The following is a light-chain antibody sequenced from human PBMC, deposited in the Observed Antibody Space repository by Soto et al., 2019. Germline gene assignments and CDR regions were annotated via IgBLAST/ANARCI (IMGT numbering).Light chain of an antibody. CDR1: RSISNY. V-gene: IGKV1-39*01. Sequence: DIQMTQSPSSLSASVGDRVTITCRASRSISNYLNWYQQKSGKAPRLLIYAASSLQPGVPSRFSGTGTGKKFTLNITSLQPEDSATYYCQQSYSVPRFGHGTRVDLK. CDR3: QQSYSVPR. CDR2: AAS. J-gene: IGKJ1*01.